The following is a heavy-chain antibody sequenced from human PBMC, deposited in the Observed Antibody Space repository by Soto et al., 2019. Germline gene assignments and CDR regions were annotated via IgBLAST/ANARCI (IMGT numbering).Heavy chain of an antibody. J-gene: IGHJ4*01. Sequence: PGGSLRLSCAASGFGFTFSTSAMSWVRQAPGKGLEWVSTFRESGGTTHYANSVKGRFTISRDTSKNMLYLQMNSLRAEDTAIYYCAKDSHWAIISPTQDYWGHGTLVTVSS. V-gene: IGHV3-23*01. CDR2: FRESGGTT. CDR1: GFGFTFSTSA. D-gene: IGHD2-2*01. CDR3: AKDSHWAIISPTQDY.